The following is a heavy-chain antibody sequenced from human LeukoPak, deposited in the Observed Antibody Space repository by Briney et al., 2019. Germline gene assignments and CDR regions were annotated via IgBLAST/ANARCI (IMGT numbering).Heavy chain of an antibody. J-gene: IGHJ4*02. Sequence: PGGSLRLSCAASGFTFSNYAMSWVRQAPGKGLEWVSAISGSGTYTYYADSVKGRFTISRDNSRSTLYVQMSSLRAEDTAVYYCATGSGFFYGHWGQGTLVTVSS. CDR3: ATGSGFFYGH. CDR1: GFTFSNYA. CDR2: ISGSGTYT. V-gene: IGHV3-23*01. D-gene: IGHD3-22*01.